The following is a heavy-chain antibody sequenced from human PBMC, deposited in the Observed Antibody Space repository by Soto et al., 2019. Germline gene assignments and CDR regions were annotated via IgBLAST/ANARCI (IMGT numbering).Heavy chain of an antibody. D-gene: IGHD5-12*01. CDR1: GYTFTSYD. Sequence: QVQLVQSGAEVKKPGASVKVSCKASGYTFTSYDINWVRQATGQGLEWMGWMNPNSGNTGYAQKFQGCDTITRNTSISTAYMELSSLRSEDTAVYYCARGGAWLQPYTWFDPWRQGTLVTVSS. CDR2: MNPNSGNT. CDR3: ARGGAWLQPYTWFDP. J-gene: IGHJ5*02. V-gene: IGHV1-8*01.